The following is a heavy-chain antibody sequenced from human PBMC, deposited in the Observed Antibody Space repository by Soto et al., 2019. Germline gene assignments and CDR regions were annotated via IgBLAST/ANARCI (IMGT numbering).Heavy chain of an antibody. V-gene: IGHV3-21*01. CDR2: ISSSSSYI. CDR1: GFTFSSYS. D-gene: IGHD1-26*01. Sequence: EVQLVESGGGLVKPGGSLRLSCAASGFTFSSYSMNWVRQAPGKGLEWVSSISSSSSYIYYADSVKGRFTISRDNAKNSLYLQMNSLRAEDTAVYYCARDGGGATSINYWGQGTLVTVSS. CDR3: ARDGGGATSINY. J-gene: IGHJ4*02.